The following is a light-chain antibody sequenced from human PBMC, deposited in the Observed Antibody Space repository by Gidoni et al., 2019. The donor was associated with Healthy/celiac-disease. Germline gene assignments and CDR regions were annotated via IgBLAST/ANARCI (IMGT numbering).Light chain of an antibody. V-gene: IGKV1-6*01. CDR2: AAS. Sequence: AIQMSQSPSPLSASVGDRVTITCRASQGIRNDLGWYQQKPGKAPKLLIYAASSLQSGVPSRFSGSGSGTDFTLTISSLQPEDFATYYCLQDYNYPWTFGQGTKVEIK. CDR1: QGIRND. J-gene: IGKJ1*01. CDR3: LQDYNYPWT.